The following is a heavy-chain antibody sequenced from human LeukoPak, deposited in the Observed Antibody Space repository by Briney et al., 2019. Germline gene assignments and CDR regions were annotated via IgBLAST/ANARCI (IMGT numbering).Heavy chain of an antibody. CDR3: ARASLYYDSSGLHGFDP. CDR2: ISSSSSYI. Sequence: PGGSLRLSCAASGFTFSSYSMNWVRQAPGKGLEWVSSISSSSSYIYYADSVKGRFTISRDNAKNSLYLQMNSLRAEDTAVYYCARASLYYDSSGLHGFDPWGQGTLVTVSS. CDR1: GFTFSSYS. V-gene: IGHV3-21*01. D-gene: IGHD3-22*01. J-gene: IGHJ5*02.